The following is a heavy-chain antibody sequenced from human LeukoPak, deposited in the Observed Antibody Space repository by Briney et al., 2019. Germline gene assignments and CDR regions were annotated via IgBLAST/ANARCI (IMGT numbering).Heavy chain of an antibody. CDR3: ASGPEITHKVYFGAWAFDI. Sequence: SQTLSLTCTVSGGSISSGGYYWSWIRQPPGKGLEWIGYIYHSGSTYYNPSLKSRVTISVDRSKNQFSLKLSSVTAADTAVYYCASGPEITHKVYFGAWAFDIWGQGTMVTVSS. V-gene: IGHV4-30-2*01. J-gene: IGHJ3*02. D-gene: IGHD3-10*01. CDR2: IYHSGST. CDR1: GGSISSGGYY.